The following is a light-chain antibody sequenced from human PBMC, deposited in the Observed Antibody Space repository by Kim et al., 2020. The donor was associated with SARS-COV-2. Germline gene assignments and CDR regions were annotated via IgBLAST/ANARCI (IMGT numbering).Light chain of an antibody. J-gene: IGKJ2*01. CDR1: QTITKE. V-gene: IGKV3-15*01. CDR3: QEYKDWPPYT. Sequence: VSPGGTVALACTTSQTITKELAWYQQKPGQAPNLLIYDASTRASGVPARFSGSGSGTDFSLTISSLQSEDFAVYFCQEYKDWPPYTFGQGTKLEI. CDR2: DAS.